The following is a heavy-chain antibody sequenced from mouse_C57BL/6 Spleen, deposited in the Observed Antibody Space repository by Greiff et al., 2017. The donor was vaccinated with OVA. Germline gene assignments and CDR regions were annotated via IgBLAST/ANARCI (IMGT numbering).Heavy chain of an antibody. CDR2: IDPNSGGT. CDR1: GYTFTSYW. CDR3: AGVCITTVGGAMDY. Sequence: QVQLQQPGAELVKPGASVKLSCKASGYTFTSYWMHWVKQRPGRGLEWIGWIDPNSGGTKYNEKFKSKATLTVDKPSSTAYMQLSSLTSEDSAVYYCAGVCITTVGGAMDYWGQGTSVTVSS. V-gene: IGHV1-72*01. J-gene: IGHJ4*01. D-gene: IGHD1-1*01.